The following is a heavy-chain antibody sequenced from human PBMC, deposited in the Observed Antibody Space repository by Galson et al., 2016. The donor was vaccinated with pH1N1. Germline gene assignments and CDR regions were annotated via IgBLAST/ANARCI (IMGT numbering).Heavy chain of an antibody. J-gene: IGHJ5*02. Sequence: SLRLSCAASGFTFSNFWMHWARQAPGKGLEWVANIRQDGSEKYYVDSVKGRFTISRDNAKNSLYLQMNSLTAEDTAVYYCARARFDPWGQGTLVTVSS. CDR2: IRQDGSEK. CDR3: ARARFDP. V-gene: IGHV3-7*01. CDR1: GFTFSNFW.